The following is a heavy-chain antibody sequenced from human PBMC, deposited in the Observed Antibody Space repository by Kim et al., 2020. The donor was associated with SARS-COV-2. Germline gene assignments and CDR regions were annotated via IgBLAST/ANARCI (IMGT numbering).Heavy chain of an antibody. Sequence: ASVKVSCKASGYTFTGYYMHWVRQAPGQGLEWMGRINPNSGGTNYAQKFQGRVTMTRDTSISTAYMELSRLRSDDTAVYYCARPYSSGWYHQKYNPTMFAFDIWGQGTMVTVSS. J-gene: IGHJ3*02. V-gene: IGHV1-2*06. D-gene: IGHD6-19*01. CDR1: GYTFTGYY. CDR2: INPNSGGT. CDR3: ARPYSSGWYHQKYNPTMFAFDI.